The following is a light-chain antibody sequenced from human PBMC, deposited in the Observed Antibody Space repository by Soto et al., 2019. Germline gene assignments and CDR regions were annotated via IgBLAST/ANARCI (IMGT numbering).Light chain of an antibody. Sequence: DMQMTQSASSLSASVGDRVTITCRASQSISSYLNWYQQKPGKAPKLLIYAASSLQSGVPSRFSGSGSGTDFTLTISSLQPEDFATYYCQQSYSTPQTFGQGTKVDI. CDR3: QQSYSTPQT. V-gene: IGKV1-39*01. J-gene: IGKJ1*01. CDR1: QSISSY. CDR2: AAS.